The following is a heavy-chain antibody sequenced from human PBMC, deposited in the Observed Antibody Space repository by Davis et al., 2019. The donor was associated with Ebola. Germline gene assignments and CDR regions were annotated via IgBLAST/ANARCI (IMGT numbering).Heavy chain of an antibody. CDR2: IYYSGST. J-gene: IGHJ4*02. V-gene: IGHV4-59*01. CDR1: GGSISSYY. D-gene: IGHD3-22*01. Sequence: PSETLSLTCTVSGGSISSYYWSWIRQPPGKGLEWIGHIYYSGSTNYNPSLKSRVTISVDTSKNQFSLNLSSVTAADTAVYYCARVYWYDSSAYSYLDSWGQGTLVTVSS. CDR3: ARVYWYDSSAYSYLDS.